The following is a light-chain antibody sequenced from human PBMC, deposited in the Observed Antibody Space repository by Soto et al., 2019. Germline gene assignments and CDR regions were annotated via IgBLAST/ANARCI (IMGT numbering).Light chain of an antibody. V-gene: IGLV2-8*01. J-gene: IGLJ2*01. Sequence: QSALTQPPSASGSPGQSVAISCTGTNSDVGNYNYVSWYQHHPGKAPKLIIYEVTKRPSGVPDRFSGSKSGNTASLTISGLQAEDEADYYCTSYAGTTTVIFGGGTKVTVL. CDR2: EVT. CDR1: NSDVGNYNY. CDR3: TSYAGTTTVI.